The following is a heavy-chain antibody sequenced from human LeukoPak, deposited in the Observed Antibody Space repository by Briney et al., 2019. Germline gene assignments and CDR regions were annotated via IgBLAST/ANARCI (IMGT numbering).Heavy chain of an antibody. V-gene: IGHV1-18*01. D-gene: IGHD2-15*01. CDR1: GYTFSSYH. CDR3: ARDFATWYFDY. CDR2: ISTYDGNT. J-gene: IGHJ4*02. Sequence: ASVKVSCKASGYTFSSYHVSWVRQAPGQGLEWMGWISTYDGNTNYAQNFQGRVAMTTDTSTSTAYMELRSLRSDDTAVYYCARDFATWYFDYWGQGTLVTVYS.